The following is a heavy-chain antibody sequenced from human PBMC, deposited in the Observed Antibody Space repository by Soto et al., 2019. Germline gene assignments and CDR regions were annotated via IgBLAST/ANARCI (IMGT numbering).Heavy chain of an antibody. CDR2: ISGSGGSP. CDR1: GFTFSSSA. D-gene: IGHD3-10*01. J-gene: IGHJ3*02. CDR3: ALAYYGSGSYPNDAFDI. Sequence: GGSLRLSCAASGFTFSSSAMSWVRQAPGKRLEWVSAISGSGGSPYYADSVKGRFTISRDNYKKTLYLQMNSLRAEDTAVYYCALAYYGSGSYPNDAFDIWGQGTMVTVSS. V-gene: IGHV3-23*01.